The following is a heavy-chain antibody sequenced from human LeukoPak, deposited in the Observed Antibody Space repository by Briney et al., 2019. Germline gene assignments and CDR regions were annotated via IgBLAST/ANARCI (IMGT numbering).Heavy chain of an antibody. CDR1: GGSISSYY. J-gene: IGHJ6*04. CDR2: IYYSGST. Sequence: SETLSLTCTVSGGSISSYYWSWIRQPPGKGLEWIGYIYYSGSTNYNPSLKSRVTISVDTSKNQFSLKLSSVTAADTAVYYCARDPGIAPYYYYGMDVWGKGTTVTVSP. CDR3: ARDPGIAPYYYYGMDV. D-gene: IGHD6-13*01. V-gene: IGHV4-59*01.